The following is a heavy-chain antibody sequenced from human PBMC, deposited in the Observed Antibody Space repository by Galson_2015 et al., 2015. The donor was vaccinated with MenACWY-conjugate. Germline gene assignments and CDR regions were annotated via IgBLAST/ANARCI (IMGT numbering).Heavy chain of an antibody. J-gene: IGHJ6*02. CDR1: GFTFSSYA. CDR3: AKDRGVISYYSYGMDV. CDR2: ISGSGGST. V-gene: IGHV3-23*01. D-gene: IGHD3-10*01. Sequence: SLRLSCAASGFTFSSYAMSWVRQAPGKGLEWVSAISGSGGSTYYAVSVKGRFTISRDNSKNTVYVQMNSLRAEDTAVYYCAKDRGVISYYSYGMDVWGQGTTVTVSS.